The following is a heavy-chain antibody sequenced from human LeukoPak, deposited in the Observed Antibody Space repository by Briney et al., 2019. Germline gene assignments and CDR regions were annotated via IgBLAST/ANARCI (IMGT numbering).Heavy chain of an antibody. V-gene: IGHV1-8*03. D-gene: IGHD5-18*01. CDR2: MNPNSGNT. Sequence: ASVKVSCKASGYTFTSYDINWVRQATGQGLEWMGWMNPNSGNTGYAQKFQARVTITRNTSISTAYMELSSLRSEDTAVYYCARGGYSYGYYYYYYMDVWGKGTTVTVSS. J-gene: IGHJ6*03. CDR1: GYTFTSYD. CDR3: ARGGYSYGYYYYYYMDV.